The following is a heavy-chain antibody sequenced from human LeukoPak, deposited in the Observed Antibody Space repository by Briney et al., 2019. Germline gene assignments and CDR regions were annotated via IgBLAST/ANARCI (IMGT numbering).Heavy chain of an antibody. Sequence: SVKVSCKASGGTFSSYAISWVRQAPGQGLEWMGGIIPIFGTANYAQKFQGRVTITADESTSTAYMELSSLRSEDTAVYYCARDLGLRFLEWSEYNWFDPWGQGTLVTDSS. CDR1: GGTFSSYA. D-gene: IGHD3-3*01. V-gene: IGHV1-69*13. J-gene: IGHJ5*02. CDR2: IIPIFGTA. CDR3: ARDLGLRFLEWSEYNWFDP.